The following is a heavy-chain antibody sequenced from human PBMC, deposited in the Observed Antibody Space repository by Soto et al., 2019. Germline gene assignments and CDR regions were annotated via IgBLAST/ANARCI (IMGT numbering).Heavy chain of an antibody. V-gene: IGHV1-3*01. J-gene: IGHJ4*02. CDR2: INAGNGNT. CDR1: GYTFTSYA. D-gene: IGHD6-13*01. CDR3: ARGGYRSRWHLHTLDC. Sequence: XSVKVSCKASGYTFTSYAMHWVRQAPGQRLEWMGWINAGNGNTKYSQKFQGRVTITRDTSASKAYMELSSLRSEDTAVYYCARGGYRSRWHLHTLDCWGQGGLVTGSS.